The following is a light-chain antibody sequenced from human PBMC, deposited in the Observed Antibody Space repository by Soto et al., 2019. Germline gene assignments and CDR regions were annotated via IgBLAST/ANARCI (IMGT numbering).Light chain of an antibody. CDR3: SSYAGSNNLV. Sequence: QSVLTQPPSASGSPGQSVTISYTGTSSDVGGYNYVSWYQQHPGKAPKLMIYEVSKRPSGVPDRFSGSKSGNTASLTVSGLQAEDEADYYCSSYAGSNNLVFGTGTKLTVL. CDR1: SSDVGGYNY. CDR2: EVS. V-gene: IGLV2-8*01. J-gene: IGLJ1*01.